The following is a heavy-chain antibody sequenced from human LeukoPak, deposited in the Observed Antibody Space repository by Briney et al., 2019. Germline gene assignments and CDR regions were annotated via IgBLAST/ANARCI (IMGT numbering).Heavy chain of an antibody. D-gene: IGHD2-21*01. Sequence: SVKVSCKASAFTFTTTTVQWVRQPRGQRLEWIGWIVVGSGNTNYAQQFQERVTITRDMSTTTVYKELTSLISEDTAVYYCASDTHSPIRADRWGQGTLVTVSS. CDR3: ASDTHSPIRADR. J-gene: IGHJ5*02. CDR1: AFTFTTTT. CDR2: IVVGSGNT. V-gene: IGHV1-58*01.